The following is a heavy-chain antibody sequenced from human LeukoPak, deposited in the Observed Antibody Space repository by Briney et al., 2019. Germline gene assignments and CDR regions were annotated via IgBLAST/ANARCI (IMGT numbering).Heavy chain of an antibody. CDR1: GLTFIIYG. CDR3: VKDLSGSYSFDY. CDR2: ISSSDGGST. J-gene: IGHJ4*02. D-gene: IGHD3-10*01. Sequence: QTGGSLRLSWLASGLTFIIYGMHWVRPAPGMGLEYVSGISSSDGGSTYHADSGKGRFTISRDNSKNTLYLQMSSLRTEDTAVYFCVKDLSGSYSFDYWGQGTLVTVSS. V-gene: IGHV3-64D*06.